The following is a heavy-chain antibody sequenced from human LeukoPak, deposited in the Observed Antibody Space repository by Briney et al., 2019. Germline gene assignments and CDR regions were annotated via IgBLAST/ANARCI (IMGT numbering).Heavy chain of an antibody. V-gene: IGHV3-23*01. Sequence: GGSLRLSREASGFTFTSYAMHWVRQAPGKGLEWVSSISASGSGTFYTDSMNGRLTISRDNAKKTFFLQMKNLRPGDTALYYCAKGRDTSGRQNFDFWGQGTLVTVSS. J-gene: IGHJ4*02. CDR1: GFTFTSYA. D-gene: IGHD6-19*01. CDR2: ISASGSGT. CDR3: AKGRDTSGRQNFDF.